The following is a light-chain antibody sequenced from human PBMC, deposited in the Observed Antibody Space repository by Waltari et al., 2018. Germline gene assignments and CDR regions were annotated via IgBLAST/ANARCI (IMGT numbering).Light chain of an antibody. Sequence: DIVMTQSPEYLAVSLGERATINCKSSQSVLYNPHNKNYLAWYQQKPGQPPSLLIYWASTRESGVPDRFTGSGSGTDFTLTISSLQAEDVAVYYCQHYFSIPPHTFGQGTKLEIK. J-gene: IGKJ2*01. V-gene: IGKV4-1*01. CDR3: QHYFSIPPHT. CDR1: QSVLYNPHNKNY. CDR2: WAS.